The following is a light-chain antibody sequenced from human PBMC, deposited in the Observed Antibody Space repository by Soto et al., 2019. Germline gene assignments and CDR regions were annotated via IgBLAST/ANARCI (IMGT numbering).Light chain of an antibody. J-gene: IGKJ2*01. Sequence: LTPSPSTLSLSPGARVTLSCGASQSVTTTPIAWYQHRPGLAPRLLVDGASRRATGIPNRFSGGGSHLTISILEAEDFADYYCQLYGASPTYTFGPGTKVDIK. CDR2: GAS. CDR1: QSVTTTP. CDR3: QLYGASPTYT. V-gene: IGKV3D-20*01.